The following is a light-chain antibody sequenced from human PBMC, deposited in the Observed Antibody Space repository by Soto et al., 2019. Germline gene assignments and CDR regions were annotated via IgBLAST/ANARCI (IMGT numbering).Light chain of an antibody. Sequence: LTQPASVSGSPGQSITISCTGTSSDVGTYNYVSWYQHHPGKAPKLIIYEVSNRPSGVSNRFSGPKSGSTASLTISGLQAEDEANYNCTSYTRDTALVSGTGTKVTVL. CDR2: EVS. J-gene: IGLJ1*01. V-gene: IGLV2-14*01. CDR3: TSYTRDTALV. CDR1: SSDVGTYNY.